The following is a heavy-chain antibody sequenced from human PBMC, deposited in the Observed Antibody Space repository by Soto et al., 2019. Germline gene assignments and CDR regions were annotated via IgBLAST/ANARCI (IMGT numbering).Heavy chain of an antibody. D-gene: IGHD2-2*01. CDR1: GDTFNTYA. J-gene: IGHJ6*02. CDR2: IIPLFGTT. V-gene: IGHV1-69*01. Sequence: QVQLVQSGAEVKKPGSSVKVSCKASGDTFNTYAINWVRQAPGQGLEWMGEIIPLFGTTNHAQKFQGRVTITADESTRTAYMELSSLRSDDTAVYYCARRTVVPGASLSYYGMDVWGQGTTVTVSS. CDR3: ARRTVVPGASLSYYGMDV.